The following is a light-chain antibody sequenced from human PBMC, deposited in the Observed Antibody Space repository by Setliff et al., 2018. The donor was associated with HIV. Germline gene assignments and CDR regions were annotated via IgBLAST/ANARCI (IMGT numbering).Light chain of an antibody. CDR1: SSDVGNYNL. CDR3: CSYASYSTYV. J-gene: IGLJ1*01. CDR2: EVT. Sequence: QSALIQPASVSGSPGQSITISCTGTSSDVGNYNLVSWYQQHPGKAPKIMIYEVTKRPSGVSDRFSGSKSGNTASLTISWLQADDEADYYCCSYASYSTYVFGSGTKVTVL. V-gene: IGLV2-23*02.